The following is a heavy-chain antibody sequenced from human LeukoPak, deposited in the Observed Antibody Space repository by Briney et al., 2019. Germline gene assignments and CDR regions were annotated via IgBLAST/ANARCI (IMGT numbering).Heavy chain of an antibody. V-gene: IGHV5-51*01. Sequence: GESLKISCKGSGYRITSYWIGWVRQMPGKGLEWMGIIYPGDSDTRYSPSFQGQVTISADKSISTAYLQWSSLKASDTAMYYCARAPPGPNLAVAGPFDYWGQGTLVTVSS. CDR2: IYPGDSDT. D-gene: IGHD6-19*01. CDR3: ARAPPGPNLAVAGPFDY. J-gene: IGHJ4*02. CDR1: GYRITSYW.